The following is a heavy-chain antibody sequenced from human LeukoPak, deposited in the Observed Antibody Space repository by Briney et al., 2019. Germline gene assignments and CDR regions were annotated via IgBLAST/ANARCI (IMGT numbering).Heavy chain of an antibody. CDR1: GGSFSGYY. D-gene: IGHD2-2*01. CDR3: ARGSRGGYCSSTSCYSAPRGYYYYGMDV. J-gene: IGHJ6*04. Sequence: SETLSLTCAVYGGSFSGYYWSWIRQPPGKGREWIGEINHSGSTNYNPSLKSRVTISVDTSKNQFPLKLSSVTAADTAVYYCARGSRGGYCSSTSCYSAPRGYYYYGMDVWGKGTTVTVSS. V-gene: IGHV4-34*01. CDR2: INHSGST.